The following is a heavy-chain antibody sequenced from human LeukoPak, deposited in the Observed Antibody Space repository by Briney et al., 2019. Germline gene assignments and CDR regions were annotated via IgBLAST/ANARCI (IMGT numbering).Heavy chain of an antibody. D-gene: IGHD3-9*01. V-gene: IGHV1-2*02. CDR1: GYTFTGYY. J-gene: IGHJ4*02. CDR2: INPNSGGT. CDR3: ARAPAYYDILGY. Sequence: ASVKVSCKASGYTFTGYYMHWVRQAPGQGLEWMGWINPNSGGTNYAQKFQGRVTMTRDTSISTAYMELSSLRSEDTAVYYCARAPAYYDILGYWGQGTLVTVSS.